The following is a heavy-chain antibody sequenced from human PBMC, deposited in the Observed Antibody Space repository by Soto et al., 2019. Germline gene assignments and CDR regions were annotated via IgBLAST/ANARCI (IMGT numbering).Heavy chain of an antibody. D-gene: IGHD1-1*01. Sequence: QVQLQQWDAGLLKPSETLSLTCAVYGGFVSSGSYYWSWIRQPPGKGLEWIGEMSHSGGTHFNPSLKSRVTISVDTSKNQFSLKMSSVTAADTALSYCARVERGTATTVVDAFDIWGPGTMVTVSS. CDR1: GGFVSSGSYY. CDR3: ARVERGTATTVVDAFDI. J-gene: IGHJ3*02. CDR2: MSHSGGT. V-gene: IGHV4-34*01.